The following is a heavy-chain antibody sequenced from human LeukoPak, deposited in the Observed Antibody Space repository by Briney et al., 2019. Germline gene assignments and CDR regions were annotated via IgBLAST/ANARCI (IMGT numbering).Heavy chain of an antibody. CDR3: TTEYYGGLDY. D-gene: IGHD3-16*01. Sequence: PGGSLRLSCAASGFTFSSYSMNWVRQAPGKGLEWVGRVKNRGDGRTTDYAAPVKGRFTISRDDSKRTVYLQMNSLKTEDTAVYFCTTEYYGGLDYWGQGTLVTVSS. CDR2: VKNRGDGRTT. V-gene: IGHV3-15*07. J-gene: IGHJ4*02. CDR1: GFTFSSYS.